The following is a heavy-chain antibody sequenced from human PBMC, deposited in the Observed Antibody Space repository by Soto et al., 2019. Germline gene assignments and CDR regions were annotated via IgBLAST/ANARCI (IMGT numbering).Heavy chain of an antibody. Sequence: QVQLVQSGAEVKKPGASVKVSCKASGYTFTSYGISWVRQAPGQGLEWMGWISAYNGNTNYAQKLQGRVTMTTDTSTRPAYMELRSLRSDDTAVYYCARGGRYCSITTCHTLRGFRWFDPWGQGSLVTVS. CDR2: ISAYNGNT. V-gene: IGHV1-18*01. D-gene: IGHD2-2*02. J-gene: IGHJ5*02. CDR1: GYTFTSYG. CDR3: ARGGRYCSITTCHTLRGFRWFDP.